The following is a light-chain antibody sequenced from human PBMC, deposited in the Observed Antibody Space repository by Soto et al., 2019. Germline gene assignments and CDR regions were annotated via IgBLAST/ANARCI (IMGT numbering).Light chain of an antibody. CDR1: QSLLHSNGYNY. V-gene: IGKV2-28*01. J-gene: IGKJ2*01. CDR2: LGS. Sequence: DIVMTQSPLSLPVTPGEPASISCRSSQSLLHSNGYNYLDWYLQKPGQSPQLLIYLGSNRASGVPDRFSGSGSGTDFTLKISRVEAEDVGVYYCMQALRYIFGQGTKLEIK. CDR3: MQALRYI.